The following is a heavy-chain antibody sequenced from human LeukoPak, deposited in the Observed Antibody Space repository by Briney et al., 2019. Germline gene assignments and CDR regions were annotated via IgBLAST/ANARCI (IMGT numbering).Heavy chain of an antibody. J-gene: IGHJ3*02. Sequence: GESLKISCKGSGYSFTSYWIGWVRQMPGKGLEWMGIIYPGDSDTRYSPSFQGQVTISADKSIRTAYLQWSSLKASDTAMYYCARKYYYDSSGWVAFDIWGQGRMVTVSS. D-gene: IGHD3-22*01. V-gene: IGHV5-51*01. CDR3: ARKYYYDSSGWVAFDI. CDR2: IYPGDSDT. CDR1: GYSFTSYW.